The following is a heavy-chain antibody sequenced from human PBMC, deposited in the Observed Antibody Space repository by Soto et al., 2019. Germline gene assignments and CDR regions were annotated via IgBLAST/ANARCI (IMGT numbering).Heavy chain of an antibody. Sequence: DSVKVSCKASGYTFTTYAMHWVRQAPGQRLEWMGWINAGNGNTKYSQNFMGRVTLTRDTSANTAYMEVASLRSEDTAVHYCARGSFNMLVANEYYYALDVWGPGTTVTVSS. V-gene: IGHV1-3*01. CDR3: ARGSFNMLVANEYYYALDV. CDR2: INAGNGNT. D-gene: IGHD3-22*01. CDR1: GYTFTTYA. J-gene: IGHJ6*02.